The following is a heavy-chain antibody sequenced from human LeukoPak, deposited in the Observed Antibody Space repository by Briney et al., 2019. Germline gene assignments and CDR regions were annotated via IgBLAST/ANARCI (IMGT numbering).Heavy chain of an antibody. V-gene: IGHV4-59*02. CDR2: MYNSEIT. CDR3: ATGHSSGWFDY. Sequence: SETLSLTCTVSRGSVSSAYWSWIRQPPGKRLEWIGYMYNSEITNYNPSLRSRVTMSLDMSKNQFSLDLTSVSEADTAVYYCATGHSSGWFDYWGQGSLVTVSS. D-gene: IGHD6-19*01. CDR1: RGSVSSAY. J-gene: IGHJ4*02.